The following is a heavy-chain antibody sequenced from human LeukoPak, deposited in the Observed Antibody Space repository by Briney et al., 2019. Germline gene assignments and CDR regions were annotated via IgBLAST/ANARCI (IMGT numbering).Heavy chain of an antibody. J-gene: IGHJ4*02. D-gene: IGHD1-1*01. V-gene: IGHV4-38-2*02. CDR2: IYHSGST. CDR3: ARFGTRWGTTYEWSSGDY. Sequence: PSETLSLTCTVSGYSISSGYYWGWIRQPPGKGLVWIGSIYHSGSTYYNPSLKSRVTISVDTSKNQFSLKLSSVTAADTAVYYCARFGTRWGTTYEWSSGDYWGQGTLVTVSS. CDR1: GYSISSGYY.